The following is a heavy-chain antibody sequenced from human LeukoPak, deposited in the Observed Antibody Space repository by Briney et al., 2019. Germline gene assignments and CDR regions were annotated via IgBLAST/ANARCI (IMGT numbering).Heavy chain of an antibody. J-gene: IGHJ2*01. V-gene: IGHV3-30*18. CDR1: RFTFNSYG. CDR3: AQEVGSDLWFFDL. CDR2: IASDGGVK. Sequence: GGSLRLSGVVSRFTFNSYGVHWVRQAPGKGLEWVAVIASDGGVKYYADSVKGRFTISRDNSKNTVYLQMNSLTAEDTAVFYCAQEVGSDLWFFDLWGRGTLVTVSS. D-gene: IGHD3/OR15-3a*01.